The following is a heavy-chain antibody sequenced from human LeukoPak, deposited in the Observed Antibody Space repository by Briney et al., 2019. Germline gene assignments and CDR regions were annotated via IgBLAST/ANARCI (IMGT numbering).Heavy chain of an antibody. Sequence: GGSLRLSCAASGFTFSSYWMSWVRQAPGKGLAWVANIKQDGSEKYYVDSVKGRFTISRDNAKNSLYLQMNSLRAEDTAVYYCAREGFLTMSQINWFDPWGQGTLVTVSS. CDR3: AREGFLTMSQINWFDP. J-gene: IGHJ5*02. CDR1: GFTFSSYW. CDR2: IKQDGSEK. V-gene: IGHV3-7*01. D-gene: IGHD3-10*02.